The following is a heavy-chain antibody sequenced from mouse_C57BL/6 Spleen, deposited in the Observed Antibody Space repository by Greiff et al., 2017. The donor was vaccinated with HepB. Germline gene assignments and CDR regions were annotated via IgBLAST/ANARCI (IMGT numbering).Heavy chain of an antibody. D-gene: IGHD4-1*01. CDR1: GFTFSSYT. CDR2: ISGGGGNT. CDR3: ARRLGGYYAMDY. Sequence: EVMLVESGGGLVKPGGSLKLSCAASGFTFSSYTMSWVRQTPEKRLEWVATISGGGGNTYYTDSVKGRFTISRDNAKNTLYLQMSSLRSEDTALYYCARRLGGYYAMDYWGQGTSVTVSS. J-gene: IGHJ4*01. V-gene: IGHV5-9*01.